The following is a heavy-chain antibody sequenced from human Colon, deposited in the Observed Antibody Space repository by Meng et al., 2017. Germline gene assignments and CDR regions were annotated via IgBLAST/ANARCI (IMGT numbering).Heavy chain of an antibody. D-gene: IGHD3-3*01. Sequence: ASVQVSCKTSGYTFTKYAVQWVRQAPGQGLEWMGWITAGNGKTKISQKFQGRVTITTDTSASTGYMELTNLRSEDTAVYYCARGFWSGFADNHGIDVWGQGTTVTVSS. CDR3: ARGFWSGFADNHGIDV. J-gene: IGHJ6*02. CDR2: ITAGNGKT. V-gene: IGHV1-3*01. CDR1: GYTFTKYA.